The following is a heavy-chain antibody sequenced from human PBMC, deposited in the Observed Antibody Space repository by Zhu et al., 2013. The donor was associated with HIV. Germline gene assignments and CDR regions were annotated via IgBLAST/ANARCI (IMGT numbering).Heavy chain of an antibody. D-gene: IGHD3-3*01. V-gene: IGHV1-46*01. Sequence: QVQLVQSGAEVKKPGASVKISCKASGYTFTSYYMHWVRQAPGQGLEWMGIINPTDGFTSYSQKFQDRLTMTRDTSTNTIYMEMGSLRSEDTAVYYCAVLTVGNVFWIGTTWGQGTLVTVSS. CDR1: GYTFTSYY. J-gene: IGHJ4*02. CDR3: AVLTVGNVFWIGTT. CDR2: INPTDGFT.